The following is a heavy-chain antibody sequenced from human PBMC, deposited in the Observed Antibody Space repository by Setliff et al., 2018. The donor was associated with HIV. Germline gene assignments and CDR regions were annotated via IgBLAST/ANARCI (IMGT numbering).Heavy chain of an antibody. CDR2: IRSKRYGGTT. V-gene: IGHV3-49*04. CDR3: TRDLGGPFDY. Sequence: PGGSLRLSCTASGFIFGDYAMSWVRQAPGKGLEWVGFIRSKRYGGTTEYAASVKGRFTISRDDSKSIAYLQMNSLKTEDTAVYYCTRDLGGPFDYWGQGTLVTVSS. J-gene: IGHJ4*02. CDR1: GFIFGDYA. D-gene: IGHD3-16*01.